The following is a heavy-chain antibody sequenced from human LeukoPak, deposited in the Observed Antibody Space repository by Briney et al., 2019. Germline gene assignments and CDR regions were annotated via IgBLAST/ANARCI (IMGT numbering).Heavy chain of an antibody. CDR3: ARGYCSGGSCYPFDY. CDR2: IYHSGST. Sequence: PSQTLSLTCAVSGGSISSGGYSWSWIRQPPGKGLEWLGYIYHSGSTYYNPSLKSRVTISVDRSKNQFSLKLSSVTAADTAVYYCARGYCSGGSCYPFDYWGQGTLVTVSS. CDR1: GGSISSGGYS. J-gene: IGHJ4*02. D-gene: IGHD2-15*01. V-gene: IGHV4-30-2*01.